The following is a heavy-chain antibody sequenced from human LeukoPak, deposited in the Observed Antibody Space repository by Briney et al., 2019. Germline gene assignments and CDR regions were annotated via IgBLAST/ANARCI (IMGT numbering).Heavy chain of an antibody. CDR2: INHSGST. Sequence: SETLSLTCAVYGGSFSGYYWSWIRQPPGKGLEWIGEINHSGSTNYNPSLKSRVTISVDTSKNQFSLKLSSVTAADTAVYYCARGLPDLWRGYYHDYYFDYWGQGTLVTVSS. CDR3: ARGLPDLWRGYYHDYYFDY. D-gene: IGHD3-3*01. V-gene: IGHV4-34*01. CDR1: GGSFSGYY. J-gene: IGHJ4*02.